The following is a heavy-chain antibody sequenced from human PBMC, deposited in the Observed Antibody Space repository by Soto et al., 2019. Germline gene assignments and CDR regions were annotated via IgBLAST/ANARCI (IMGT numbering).Heavy chain of an antibody. CDR3: AREYSSSSFDY. CDR1: GFTFSSYS. CDR2: ISSSSSTI. V-gene: IGHV3-48*04. D-gene: IGHD6-6*01. Sequence: GGSLRLSCAASGFTFSSYSMNWVRQAPGKGLEWVSYISSSSSTIYYADPVKGRFTISRDNAKNSLYLQMNSLRAEDTAVYYCAREYSSSSFDYWGQGTLVTVSS. J-gene: IGHJ4*02.